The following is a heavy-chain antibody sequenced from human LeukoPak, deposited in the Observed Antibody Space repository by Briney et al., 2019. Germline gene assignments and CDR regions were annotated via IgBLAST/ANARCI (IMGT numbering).Heavy chain of an antibody. CDR2: IKQDGSEK. J-gene: IGHJ6*04. V-gene: IGHV3-7*01. D-gene: IGHD2-8*01. CDR3: ARDTVGYCTNGVCFPAMDV. CDR1: GFTFSNYW. Sequence: GESLRLSCTASGFTFSNYWMTWVRQAPGKGLEWVASIKQDGSEKQYVGSVRGRFTISRDNAKNSLYLQMNSLRAEDTAVYYCARDTVGYCTNGVCFPAMDVWGKGTTVTVSS.